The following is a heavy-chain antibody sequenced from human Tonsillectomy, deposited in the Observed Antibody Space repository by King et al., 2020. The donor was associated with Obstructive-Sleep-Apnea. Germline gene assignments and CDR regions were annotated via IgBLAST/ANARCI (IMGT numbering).Heavy chain of an antibody. D-gene: IGHD3-16*01. CDR3: ARSSWVV. V-gene: IGHV4-34*01. CDR1: GGSFSGYY. J-gene: IGHJ6*02. CDR2: INHSGST. Sequence: VQLQQWGEGLLKPSETLALTCAVYGGSFSGYYWSWIRQPPGKGLEWIGEINHSGSTNYNPSLKSRVTISVDTSKNQFSLRLTSVTAADTAIYYCARSSWVVWGQGTTVIVS.